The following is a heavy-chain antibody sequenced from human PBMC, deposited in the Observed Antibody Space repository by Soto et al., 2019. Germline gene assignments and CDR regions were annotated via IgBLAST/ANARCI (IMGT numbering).Heavy chain of an antibody. Sequence: DSVKVSCKDSGHTLTTLPMHWVRQAPGKGLEWMGGFDAESGKKVYARKFQGRVSMTEDTSSGTAYMELRSLRSDDTAVYYCATLGGTRLFAFWGQVTPVTLPS. V-gene: IGHV1-24*01. D-gene: IGHD1-1*01. J-gene: IGHJ4*02. CDR2: FDAESGKK. CDR1: GHTLTTLP. CDR3: ATLGGTRLFAF.